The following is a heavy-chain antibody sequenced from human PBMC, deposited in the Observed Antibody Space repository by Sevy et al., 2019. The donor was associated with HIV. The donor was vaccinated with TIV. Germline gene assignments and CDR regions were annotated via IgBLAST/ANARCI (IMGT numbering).Heavy chain of an antibody. CDR1: GGSISSGGYY. CDR3: ARWGYYDSSGYYVFDY. Sequence: SETLSLTCTVSGGSISSGGYYWSWIRQHPGKGLEWIGYLYYSGSTYYNPSLKSRVTISVDTSKNQFSLKLSSVTAADTAVYYCARWGYYDSSGYYVFDYWGQGTLVTVSS. CDR2: LYYSGST. V-gene: IGHV4-31*03. D-gene: IGHD3-22*01. J-gene: IGHJ4*02.